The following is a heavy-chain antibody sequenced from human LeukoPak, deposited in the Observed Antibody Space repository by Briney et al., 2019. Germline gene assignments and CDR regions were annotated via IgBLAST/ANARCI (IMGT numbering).Heavy chain of an antibody. Sequence: GASVKVSCKASGYTFTSYGISWVRQAPGQGLEWMGWISAYNGNTNYAQKLQGRLTMTTDTSTSTAYMALRSLRSDDTAVYYCARGAVTFGVVTPIFDYWGQGTLVTVSS. D-gene: IGHD3-3*01. CDR3: ARGAVTFGVVTPIFDY. CDR1: GYTFTSYG. J-gene: IGHJ4*02. CDR2: ISAYNGNT. V-gene: IGHV1-18*01.